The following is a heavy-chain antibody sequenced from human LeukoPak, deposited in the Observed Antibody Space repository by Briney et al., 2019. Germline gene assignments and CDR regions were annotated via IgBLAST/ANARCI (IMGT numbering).Heavy chain of an antibody. CDR3: ARDSSSWAGHYYYMDV. CDR1: GGPISSYY. V-gene: IGHV4-59*01. Sequence: PSETLSLTCTVSGGPISSYYWSWIRQPPGKGLELIGYIYYSGSTNYNPSLKSRVTISVDTSKNQFSLKLSSVTAADTAVYYCARDSSSWAGHYYYMDVWGKGTTVTVSS. CDR2: IYYSGST. D-gene: IGHD6-13*01. J-gene: IGHJ6*03.